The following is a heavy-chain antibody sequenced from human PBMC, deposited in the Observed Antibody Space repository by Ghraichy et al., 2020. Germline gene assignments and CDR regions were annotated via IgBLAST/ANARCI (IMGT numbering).Heavy chain of an antibody. J-gene: IGHJ6*02. CDR3: ARVSGEPETNYYYYGMDV. CDR1: GGSISSSNW. CDR2: IYHSGST. V-gene: IGHV4-4*02. D-gene: IGHD1-14*01. Sequence: SETLSLTCAVSGGSISSSNWWSWVRQPPGKGLEWIGEIYHSGSTNYNPSLKSRVTISVDKSKNQFSLKLSSVTAADTTVYYCARVSGEPETNYYYYGMDVWGQGTTVTVSS.